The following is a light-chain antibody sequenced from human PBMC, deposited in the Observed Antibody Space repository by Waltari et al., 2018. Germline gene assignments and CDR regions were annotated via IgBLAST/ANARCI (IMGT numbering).Light chain of an antibody. CDR3: MQGTQGPWT. CDR2: KVS. Sequence: EALLTQSPLSLPVTPGQPASLSCRASQSLVFSDGNTYLNWFHQRPGQPPRRLIDKVSNRGSGVPDRFRGSGSGTQFTLYISGGESEDICVEYCMQGTQGPWTFGQGTKVEIK. CDR1: QSLVFSDGNTY. J-gene: IGKJ1*01. V-gene: IGKV2-30*01.